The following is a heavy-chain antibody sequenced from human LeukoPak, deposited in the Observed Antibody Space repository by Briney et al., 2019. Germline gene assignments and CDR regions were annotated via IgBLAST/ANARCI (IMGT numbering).Heavy chain of an antibody. Sequence: SETLSLTCTVFGGSISSYYWSWIGQPPGKGLEWIGYIYYSGSTTYNPSLKCRVTISVDTSKNQFSLKLSSVTAADTAVYYCARERARVCGGDCYFDAFDIWGQGTMVTVSS. D-gene: IGHD2-21*02. CDR3: ARERARVCGGDCYFDAFDI. V-gene: IGHV4-59*01. CDR1: GGSISSYY. CDR2: IYYSGST. J-gene: IGHJ3*02.